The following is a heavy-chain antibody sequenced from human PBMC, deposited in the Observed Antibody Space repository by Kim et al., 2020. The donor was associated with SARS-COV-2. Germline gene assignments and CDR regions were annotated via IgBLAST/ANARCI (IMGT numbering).Heavy chain of an antibody. CDR2: IYYSGST. D-gene: IGHD3-9*01. Sequence: SETLSLTCTVSGGSISSGGYYWSWIRQHPGKGLEWIGYIYYSGSTYYNPSLKSRVTISVDTSKNQFSLKLSSVTAADTAVYYCARDRYDILTGYYKGYYYYGMDVWGQGTTVTVSS. J-gene: IGHJ6*02. CDR3: ARDRYDILTGYYKGYYYYGMDV. CDR1: GGSISSGGYY. V-gene: IGHV4-31*03.